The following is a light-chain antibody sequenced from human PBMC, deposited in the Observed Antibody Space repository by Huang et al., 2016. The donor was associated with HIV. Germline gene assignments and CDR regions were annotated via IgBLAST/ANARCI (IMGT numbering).Light chain of an antibody. J-gene: IGKJ1*01. CDR1: HSLLHSDGTTY. CDR3: MQGTHWPQT. V-gene: IGKV2-30*02. Sequence: DVVLTQSPLSLPVTLGQPASISCKSSHSLLHSDGTTYLNWSLPRPGQSPRRLIYKVSNGDVGVPARFSGSGSGADFTLTISRVEADDIGVYYCMQGTHWPQTFGQGTKVEVK. CDR2: KVS.